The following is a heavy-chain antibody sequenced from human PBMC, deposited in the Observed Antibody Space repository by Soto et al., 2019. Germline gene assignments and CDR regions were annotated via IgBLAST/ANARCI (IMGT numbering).Heavy chain of an antibody. V-gene: IGHV4-34*01. CDR2: INHSGST. D-gene: IGHD6-13*01. J-gene: IGHJ6*03. Sequence: SETLSLTCAVYGGAFSGYYWSWIRQPPGAGLEWIGEINHSGSTNYNPSLKSRVTISVDTSKNQFSLKLSSVTAADTAVYYCARSGGWLEQQLVQENYYNYYMDVWGKGTTVT. CDR1: GGAFSGYY. CDR3: ARSGGWLEQQLVQENYYNYYMDV.